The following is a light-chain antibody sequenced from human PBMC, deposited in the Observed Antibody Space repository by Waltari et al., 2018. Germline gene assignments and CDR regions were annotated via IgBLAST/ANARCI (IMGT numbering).Light chain of an antibody. CDR2: DAS. Sequence: DIQMTQSPSSLSASVGDRVTITCQASQDIRKSLNWFQHKPGKAPKVLIYDASSLEVGVPSRFSGSGSGTDFTFTISSLQPEDFAIYYCQQYDGLPYTFGQGTRLDIK. CDR3: QQYDGLPYT. J-gene: IGKJ2*01. V-gene: IGKV1-33*01. CDR1: QDIRKS.